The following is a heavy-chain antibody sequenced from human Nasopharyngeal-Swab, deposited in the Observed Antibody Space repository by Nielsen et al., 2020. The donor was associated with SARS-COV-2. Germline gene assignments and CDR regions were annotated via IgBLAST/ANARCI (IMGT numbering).Heavy chain of an antibody. CDR1: GFTFSSYE. CDR2: ISSSGSTI. J-gene: IGHJ6*02. D-gene: IGHD3-3*01. CDR3: ARGGTYYDFWSGYYNYYYGMDV. Sequence: GGSLRLSCAASGFTFSSYEMNWVRQAPGKGLEWVSYISSSGSTIYYADSVKGRFTISRDNAKNSLYLQMNRLRAEDTAVYYCARGGTYYDFWSGYYNYYYGMDVWGQGTTVTVSS. V-gene: IGHV3-48*03.